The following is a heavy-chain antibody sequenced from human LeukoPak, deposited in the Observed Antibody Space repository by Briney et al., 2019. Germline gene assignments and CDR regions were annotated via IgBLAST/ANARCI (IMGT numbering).Heavy chain of an antibody. V-gene: IGHV4-38-2*01. CDR3: ARGIDYGDYGPIDY. CDR2: IYHSGST. J-gene: IGHJ4*02. D-gene: IGHD4-17*01. Sequence: SETLSLTCAVSGYSISSGYYWGWIRQPPGKGLEWIGSIYHSGSTYYNPSLKSRVTISVDTSKNQFSLKLSSVTAADTAVYYCARGIDYGDYGPIDYWGQGTLVTVSS. CDR1: GYSISSGYY.